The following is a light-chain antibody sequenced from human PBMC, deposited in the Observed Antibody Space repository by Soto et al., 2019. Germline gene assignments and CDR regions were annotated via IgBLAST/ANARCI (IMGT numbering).Light chain of an antibody. CDR1: QDISNY. Sequence: DIQMTQSPSSLSASVGDRVTITCQAIQDISNYLNWYQQKPGKAPKLLISDASNLEIGVPSRFSGSGSGTDFTFTINTLQPEDIATYYCLQYDNLPPRFTFGPGTKVDIK. V-gene: IGKV1-33*01. J-gene: IGKJ3*01. CDR3: LQYDNLPPRFT. CDR2: DAS.